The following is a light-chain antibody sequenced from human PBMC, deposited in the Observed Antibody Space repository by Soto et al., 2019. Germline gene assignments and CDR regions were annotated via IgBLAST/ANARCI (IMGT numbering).Light chain of an antibody. CDR2: AAA. CDR3: QQYLSYPYT. V-gene: IGKV1-8*01. J-gene: IGKJ2*01. CDR1: TVISSF. Sequence: AIWITQSPSSISASPGDRFTITCRASTVISSFLAWYQQKPGKAPKLLIYAAATLQRGAPSRFSASGSGTDFTLTISRLQSEDFATYFCQQYLSYPYTCGQGTKLEI.